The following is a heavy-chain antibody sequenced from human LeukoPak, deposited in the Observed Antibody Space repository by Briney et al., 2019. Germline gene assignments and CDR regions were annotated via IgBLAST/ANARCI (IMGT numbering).Heavy chain of an antibody. J-gene: IGHJ3*02. V-gene: IGHV4-4*07. CDR3: AREAHYYDSSGPIPNDAFDI. CDR2: IYSSGST. Sequence: SGTLSLTCTVSGGSISSYYWSWIRQPAGKGLEWIGRIYSSGSTNYNPSLKSRVTMSVDTSKNQFSLKLSSVTAADTAVYYCAREAHYYDSSGPIPNDAFDIWGQGTMVTVSP. CDR1: GGSISSYY. D-gene: IGHD3-22*01.